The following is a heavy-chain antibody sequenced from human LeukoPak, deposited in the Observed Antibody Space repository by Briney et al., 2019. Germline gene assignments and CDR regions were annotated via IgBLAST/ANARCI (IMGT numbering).Heavy chain of an antibody. CDR3: ARDKEQGLSIVVATAGDY. CDR2: ISAYNGNT. Sequence: ASVKVSCKASGYTFTSYGISWVRQAPGQGLEWMGWISAYNGNTNYAQKLQGRVTMTTDTSTSTAYMELRSLRSDDTAVYYCARDKEQGLSIVVATAGDYWGQGTLVTVSS. CDR1: GYTFTSYG. V-gene: IGHV1-18*01. J-gene: IGHJ4*02. D-gene: IGHD2-21*02.